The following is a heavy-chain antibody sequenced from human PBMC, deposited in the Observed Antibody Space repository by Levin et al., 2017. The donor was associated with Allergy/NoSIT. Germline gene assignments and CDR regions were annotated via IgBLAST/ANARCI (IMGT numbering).Heavy chain of an antibody. J-gene: IGHJ6*02. V-gene: IGHV3-53*01. CDR2: IYSGGST. CDR3: TNYYGMDV. Sequence: GESLKISCAASGFTVSSNYMSWVRQAPGKGLEWVSVIYSGGSTYYADSVKGRFTISRDNSKNTLYLHMNSLRAEDTAIYYCTNYYGMDVWGQGTTVTVSS. CDR1: GFTVSSNY.